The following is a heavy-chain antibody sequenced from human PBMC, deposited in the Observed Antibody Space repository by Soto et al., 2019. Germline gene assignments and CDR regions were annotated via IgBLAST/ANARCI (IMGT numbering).Heavy chain of an antibody. Sequence: PGWSLRLSCAASGFTFSSSAMTWVRQAPGKGLEWVSTISGSGHYTYYADSVKGRFTISRANSKSTVYLQMNGLRAEDTAVYYCAKDTEWDIPKYYFDYWGQGTLATVSP. CDR3: AKDTEWDIPKYYFDY. CDR2: ISGSGHYT. CDR1: GFTFSSSA. J-gene: IGHJ4*02. D-gene: IGHD1-26*01. V-gene: IGHV3-23*01.